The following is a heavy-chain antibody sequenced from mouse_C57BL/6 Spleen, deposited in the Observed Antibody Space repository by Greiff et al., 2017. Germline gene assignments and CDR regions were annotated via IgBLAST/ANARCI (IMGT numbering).Heavy chain of an antibody. CDR2: INPNNGGT. J-gene: IGHJ4*01. CDR3: TRKSYYYGSHAMDY. V-gene: IGHV1-18*01. CDR1: GYTFTDYN. Sequence: VQLQQSGPELVKPGASVKIPCKASGYTFTDYNMDWVKQSHGKSLEWIGDINPNNGGTIYNQKFKGKATLTVDKSSSTAYMELRSLTSEDTAVYYCTRKSYYYGSHAMDYWGQGTSVTVSS. D-gene: IGHD1-1*01.